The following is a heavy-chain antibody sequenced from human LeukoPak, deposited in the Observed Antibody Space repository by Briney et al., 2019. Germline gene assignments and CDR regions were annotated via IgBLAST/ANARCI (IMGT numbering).Heavy chain of an antibody. CDR1: GGSFSGYH. V-gene: IGHV4-34*01. CDR2: INHSGST. CDR3: ARGQRRLTYYYYGMDV. J-gene: IGHJ6*02. Sequence: PSETLSLTCAVYGGSFSGYHWSWIRQPPGKGLEWIGEINHSGSTNYNPSLKSRVTISVDTSKNQFSLKLSSVTAADTAVYYCARGQRRLTYYYYGMDVWGQGTTVTVSS. D-gene: IGHD2-2*01.